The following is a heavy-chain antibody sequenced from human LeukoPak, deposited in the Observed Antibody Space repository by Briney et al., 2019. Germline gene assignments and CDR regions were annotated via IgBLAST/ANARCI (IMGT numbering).Heavy chain of an antibody. V-gene: IGHV4-31*02. CDR1: VGTISSGNYN. CDR2: IYYSGST. CDR3: ARVLRSSGSPDY. D-gene: IGHD3-22*01. Sequence: SETVSLTCTVSVGTISSGNYNWSWIRQHPGKGLEWIGYIYYSGSTYYNPSLKSRVTISVDTSKNQFSLKLSSVTAADTAVYYCARVLRSSGSPDYWGQGTLVTVSS. J-gene: IGHJ4*02.